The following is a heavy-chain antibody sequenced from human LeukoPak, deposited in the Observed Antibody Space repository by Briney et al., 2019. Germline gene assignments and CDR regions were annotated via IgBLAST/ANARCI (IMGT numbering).Heavy chain of an antibody. Sequence: GGSLRLSCAASGFTFSSYAMSWVRQAPGKGLEWVSAISGSGGSTYYADSVKGRFTISRDNSKNTLYLQMNSLRAEDTAVYYCAKDAPEGYYGSGPLDYWGQGTLVTVSS. D-gene: IGHD3-10*01. J-gene: IGHJ4*02. CDR2: ISGSGGST. V-gene: IGHV3-23*01. CDR1: GFTFSSYA. CDR3: AKDAPEGYYGSGPLDY.